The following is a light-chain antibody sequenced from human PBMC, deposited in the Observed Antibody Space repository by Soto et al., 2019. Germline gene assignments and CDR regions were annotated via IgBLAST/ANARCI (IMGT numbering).Light chain of an antibody. J-gene: IGKJ5*01. Sequence: VLTQSPGISSKSPVERASLSCGSSQSISSSFLAWYQQKPGQAPRLLIYGASSRATGIPDRFSGTGSETDFTLTISRLEPEEFAVYYCQQYGSSPITFGQGTRLEIK. CDR2: GAS. CDR3: QQYGSSPIT. V-gene: IGKV3-20*01. CDR1: QSISSSF.